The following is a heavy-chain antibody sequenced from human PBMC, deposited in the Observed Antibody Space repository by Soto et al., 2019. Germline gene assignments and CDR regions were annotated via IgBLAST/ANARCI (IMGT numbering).Heavy chain of an antibody. Sequence: QVQLVQSGAEVKKPGSSVKVSCKASGGTFSSYAISWVRQAPGQGLEWLGGIIPIFGTANYAQKFQGRVTIAADEATSTAYRELSSRRSEDTAVYYCARDGVRNRYFYWLPTRDWFDPWCQGTLVTVTT. CDR3: ARDGVRNRYFYWLPTRDWFDP. V-gene: IGHV1-69*01. J-gene: IGHJ5*02. CDR2: IIPIFGTA. D-gene: IGHD3-9*01. CDR1: GGTFSSYA.